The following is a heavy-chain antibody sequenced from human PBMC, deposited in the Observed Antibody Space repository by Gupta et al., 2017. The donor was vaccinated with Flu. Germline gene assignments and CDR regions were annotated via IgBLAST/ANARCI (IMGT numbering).Heavy chain of an antibody. CDR3: AKSRGVVVPAAKGPLDY. CDR1: GFTFSSYA. J-gene: IGHJ4*02. CDR2: ISGSGGST. D-gene: IGHD2-2*01. V-gene: IGHV3-23*01. Sequence: EVQLLESGGGLVQPGGSLRLSCAASGFTFSSYAMSWVRQAPGKGLEWVSAISGSGGSTYYADSVKGRFTISRDNSKNTLYLQMNSLRAEDTAVYYCAKSRGVVVPAAKGPLDYWGQGTLVTVSS.